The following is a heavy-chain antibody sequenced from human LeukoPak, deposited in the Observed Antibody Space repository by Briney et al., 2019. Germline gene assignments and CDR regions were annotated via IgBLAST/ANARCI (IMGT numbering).Heavy chain of an antibody. CDR2: IYTSGST. CDR3: ARFTIFGVVSFDY. D-gene: IGHD3-3*01. J-gene: IGHJ4*02. Sequence: KPSQTLSLTCTVSGGSISSGSYYWSWIPQPAGQGLEWIGRIYTSGSTNYNPSLKSRVTISVDTSKNQFSLKLSSVTAADTAVYYCARFTIFGVVSFDYWGQGTLVTVSS. CDR1: GGSISSGSYY. V-gene: IGHV4-61*02.